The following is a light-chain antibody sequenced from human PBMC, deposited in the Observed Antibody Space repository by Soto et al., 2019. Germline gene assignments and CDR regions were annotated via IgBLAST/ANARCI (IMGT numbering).Light chain of an antibody. V-gene: IGKV3-11*01. J-gene: IGKJ1*01. CDR1: QSVSVN. CDR2: SAS. CDR3: QLRSNSPPGR. Sequence: EVVLTQSPAILSLSPGERATLSCRASQSVSVNFAWYQHKPGQAPRPLIYSASDRAPGIPARFSGSGSGTDFTLTSSSLEPEDCAVYYCQLRSNSPPGRFGQGTKV.